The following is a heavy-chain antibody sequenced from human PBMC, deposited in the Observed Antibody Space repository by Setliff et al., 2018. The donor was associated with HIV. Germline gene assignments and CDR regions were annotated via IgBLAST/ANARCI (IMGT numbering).Heavy chain of an antibody. CDR3: ARDAPTVYANGWFDP. D-gene: IGHD2-8*01. CDR2: IYHSGST. CDR1: GYSISSGFY. Sequence: ASETLSLTCAVSGYSISSGFYWGWIRRPPGKGLEWIGSIYHSGSTYYNPSLRSRVTISVDTSKNQFSLKLSSVTAADTAVYYCARDAPTVYANGWFDPWGQGTLVTVSS. J-gene: IGHJ5*02. V-gene: IGHV4-38-2*02.